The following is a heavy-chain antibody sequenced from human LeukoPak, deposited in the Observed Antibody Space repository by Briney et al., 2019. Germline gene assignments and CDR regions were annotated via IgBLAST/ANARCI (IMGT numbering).Heavy chain of an antibody. CDR2: IYYSGST. CDR3: AGGVVAADY. CDR1: GGSISSYY. V-gene: IGHV4-59*08. Sequence: SETLSLTCTVSGGSISSYYWSWIRQPPGKGLEWIGYIYYSGSTNYNPSLKSRVTISVDTSKNQFSLKLSSVTAADTAVYYCAGGVVAADYWGQGTLVTVSS. D-gene: IGHD3-22*01. J-gene: IGHJ4*02.